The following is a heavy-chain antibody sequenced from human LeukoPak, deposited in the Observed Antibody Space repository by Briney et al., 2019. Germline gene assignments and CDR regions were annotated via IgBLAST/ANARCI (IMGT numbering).Heavy chain of an antibody. D-gene: IGHD1-26*01. J-gene: IGHJ4*02. V-gene: IGHV3-23*01. Sequence: GRSLRLSCAASGFTFGSYGVTWVRQAPGKGLEWVSAISGGGSSTYYADSVRGRFTISRDNSKNTLYLQMSSLRAEDTALYYCAKTYSGSYVRLDYWGQGTLVTVSS. CDR1: GFTFGSYG. CDR2: ISGGGSST. CDR3: AKTYSGSYVRLDY.